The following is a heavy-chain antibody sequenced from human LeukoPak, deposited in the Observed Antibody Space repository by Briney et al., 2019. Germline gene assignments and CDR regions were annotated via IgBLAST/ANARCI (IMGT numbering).Heavy chain of an antibody. CDR1: GFTFSSYW. J-gene: IGHJ3*01. D-gene: IGHD1-26*01. CDR3: ARLQTHSGSYADTFDL. CDR2: INTDGSST. V-gene: IGHV3-74*03. Sequence: GGPLRLSCAASGFTFSSYWMHWVRQAPGKGLVWVSRINTDGSSTKYADSVKGRFTISRDTAKNTLYLRMNSLRAEDTAVYYCARLQTHSGSYADTFDLWGQGTMVTVSS.